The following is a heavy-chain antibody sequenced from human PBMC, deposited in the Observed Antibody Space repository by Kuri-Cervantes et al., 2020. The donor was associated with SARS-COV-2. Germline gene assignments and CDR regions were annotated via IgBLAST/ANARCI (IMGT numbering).Heavy chain of an antibody. CDR2: IYHSGST. D-gene: IGHD6-6*01. J-gene: IGHJ4*02. CDR1: GGSISSGGYC. V-gene: IGHV4-30-2*01. CDR3: ARETSTYSSSIDY. Sequence: SETLSLTCTVSGGSISSGGYCWSWIRQPPGKGLEWIGYIYHSGSTYYNPSLKSRVTISVDRSKNQFSLKLSSVTAADTAVYYCARETSTYSSSIDYWGQGTLVTVSS.